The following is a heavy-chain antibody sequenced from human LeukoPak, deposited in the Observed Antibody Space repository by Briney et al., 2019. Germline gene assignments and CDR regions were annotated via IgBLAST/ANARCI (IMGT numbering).Heavy chain of an antibody. CDR2: IGTGGDT. Sequence: GGSLRLSCAASGFAFSTYDMHWVRQATGKGLEWVSAIGTGGDTYYSDSVRGRFTISRENAENSLYLQLNSLRAEDTAVYYCARDAVYSSSWQYYWGQGTLVTVSS. J-gene: IGHJ4*02. CDR1: GFAFSTYD. D-gene: IGHD6-13*01. CDR3: ARDAVYSSSWQYY. V-gene: IGHV3-13*04.